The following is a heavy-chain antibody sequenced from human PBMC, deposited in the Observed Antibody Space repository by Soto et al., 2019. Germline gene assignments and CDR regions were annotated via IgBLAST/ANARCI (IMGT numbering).Heavy chain of an antibody. CDR1: GYTFTEYC. Sequence: ASVKVSCKTSGYTFTEYCISWFLQAPGQGLEWMGWISPYNGKTNYIQEFQDRVTITTDTSSTTVYMDLRTLKSDDTAIYFCARADYGDTKIYSFDHWGQGTLVTVSS. V-gene: IGHV1-18*01. D-gene: IGHD4-17*01. CDR3: ARADYGDTKIYSFDH. CDR2: ISPYNGKT. J-gene: IGHJ4*02.